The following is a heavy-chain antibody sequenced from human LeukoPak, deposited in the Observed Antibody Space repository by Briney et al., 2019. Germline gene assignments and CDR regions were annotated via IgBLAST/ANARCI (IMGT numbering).Heavy chain of an antibody. CDR1: VYTFTDYY. V-gene: IGHV1-2*02. J-gene: IGHJ4*02. CDR2: INPNSGGT. Sequence: EASVKVSCKTSVYTFTDYYMHWVRQAPGQGLEWMGWINPNSGGTNYARKFQGRLTMTRDTSINTDYMELSRMTSDDTAVYYCARSGGTSGPELDYWGQGSLIIVSS. CDR3: ARSGGTSGPELDY. D-gene: IGHD3-3*01.